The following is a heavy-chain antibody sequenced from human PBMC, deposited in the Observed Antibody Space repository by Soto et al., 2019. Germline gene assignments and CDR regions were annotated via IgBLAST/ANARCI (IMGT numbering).Heavy chain of an antibody. J-gene: IGHJ6*02. Sequence: GGSLRLSCAASGFRFSSSGMHWVRQAPGKGLEWVAVIIYDGSKKEYADSVKGRFTVSRDNSKDTVYLQMNNLRPEDTGVYYCAKDLHDFASFFFYGMDVWGQGTSVTV. CDR3: AKDLHDFASFFFYGMDV. CDR2: IIYDGSKK. D-gene: IGHD2-21*02. V-gene: IGHV3-30*18. CDR1: GFRFSSSG.